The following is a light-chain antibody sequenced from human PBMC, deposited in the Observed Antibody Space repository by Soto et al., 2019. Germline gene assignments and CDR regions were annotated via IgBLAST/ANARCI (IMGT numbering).Light chain of an antibody. CDR2: DVS. J-gene: IGKJ5*01. Sequence: IAMTQSPATLSVSPGERATLSCRASQTISSNLAWYQQRPGQVPRLLMYDVSTRATGIPARFSGSGSGTEFTLTISSLQSEDFAVYYCQQYNRWPLITFGQGTRLEIK. CDR1: QTISSN. V-gene: IGKV3-15*01. CDR3: QQYNRWPLIT.